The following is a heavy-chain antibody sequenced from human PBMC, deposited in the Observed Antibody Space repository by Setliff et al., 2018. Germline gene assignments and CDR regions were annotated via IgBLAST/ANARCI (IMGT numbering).Heavy chain of an antibody. CDR1: GFTFSDHY. V-gene: IGHV3-72*01. CDR3: TTDPSATFGGVIGAAFDM. D-gene: IGHD3-16*01. Sequence: PGGSLRLSCAASGFTFSDHYMDWVRQAPGKGLEWVGRSRNKGNSYSTEYAASVKGRIIISRDDSKNSLYLQMNSLKTEDTAVYYCTTDPSATFGGVIGAAFDMWGQGTMVTVSS. CDR2: SRNKGNSYST. J-gene: IGHJ3*02.